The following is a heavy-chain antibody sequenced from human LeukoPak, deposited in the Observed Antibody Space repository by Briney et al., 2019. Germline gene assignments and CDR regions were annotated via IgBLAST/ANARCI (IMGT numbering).Heavy chain of an antibody. V-gene: IGHV3-11*06. Sequence: GGSLRLSCAVSGFSVTNNYMSWVRQAPGKGLEWVSYISSSSSYTNYADSVKGRFTISRDNAKNSLYLQMNSLRAEDTAVYYCARDVNTVTDYWGQGTLVTVSS. CDR1: GFSVTNNY. J-gene: IGHJ4*02. D-gene: IGHD4-17*01. CDR3: ARDVNTVTDY. CDR2: ISSSSSYT.